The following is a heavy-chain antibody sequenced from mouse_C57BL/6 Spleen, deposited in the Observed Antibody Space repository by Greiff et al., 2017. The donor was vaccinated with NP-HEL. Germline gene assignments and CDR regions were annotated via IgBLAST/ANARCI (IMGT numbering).Heavy chain of an antibody. Sequence: EVKLVESGGGLVQPKGSLKLSCAASGFSFNTYAMNWVRQAPGKGLEWVARIRSKSNNYATYYADSVKDRFTISRDDSESMLYLQMNNLKTEDTAMYYCVRHEGVTKGYYAMDYWGQGTSVTVSS. CDR3: VRHEGVTKGYYAMDY. CDR1: GFSFNTYA. V-gene: IGHV10-1*01. D-gene: IGHD2-5*01. J-gene: IGHJ4*01. CDR2: IRSKSNNYAT.